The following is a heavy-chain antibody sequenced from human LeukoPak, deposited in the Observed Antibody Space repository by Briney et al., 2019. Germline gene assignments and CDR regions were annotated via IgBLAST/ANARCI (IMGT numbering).Heavy chain of an antibody. CDR2: IRYDGSNK. CDR1: GFTFSSYG. CDR3: AKALDYYYMDV. V-gene: IGHV3-30*02. J-gene: IGHJ6*03. Sequence: PGGSLRLSCAASGFTFSSYGMHWVRQAPGKGLEGVAFIRYDGSNKYYADSVKGRFTISRDNSKNTLYLQMNSLRAEDTAVYYCAKALDYYYMDVWGKGTTVTVSS.